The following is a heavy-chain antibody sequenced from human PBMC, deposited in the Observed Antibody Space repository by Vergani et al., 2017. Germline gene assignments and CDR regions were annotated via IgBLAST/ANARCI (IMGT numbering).Heavy chain of an antibody. CDR1: GFTFDDYA. CDR3: AREANGYFDL. CDR2: ISWNSGSI. Sequence: EVQLVESGGGLVQPGRSLRLSCAASGFTFDDYAMHWVRQAPGKGLEWVSGISWNSGSIGYADSVKGRFTISRDNAKNSLYLQMNSLRAEDTALYYCAREANGYFDLWGRGTLVTVSS. J-gene: IGHJ2*01. V-gene: IGHV3-9*01.